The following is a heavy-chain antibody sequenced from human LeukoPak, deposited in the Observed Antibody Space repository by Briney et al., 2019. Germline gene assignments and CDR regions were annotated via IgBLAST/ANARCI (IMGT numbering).Heavy chain of an antibody. CDR1: GYTFTGYY. CDR2: INPNNGGT. CDR3: ARVLATQTYYYYMDV. J-gene: IGHJ6*03. V-gene: IGHV1-2*02. D-gene: IGHD5-12*01. Sequence: ASVKVSCKAFGYTFTGYYMHWVRQAPGQGLEWMGWINPNNGGTNYAQKFQGRVTMTRDTSISTAYMELSRLRSDDTAMYYCARVLATQTYYYYMDVWGKGTTVTVSS.